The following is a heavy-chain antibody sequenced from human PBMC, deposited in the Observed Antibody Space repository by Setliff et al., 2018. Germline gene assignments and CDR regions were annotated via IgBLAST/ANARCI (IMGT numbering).Heavy chain of an antibody. J-gene: IGHJ4*02. CDR1: AFTFSRYS. CDR2: ISSSGSFE. V-gene: IGHV3-21*01. D-gene: IGHD2-15*01. CDR3: ARTCSGSGCYAGLES. Sequence: GGSLRLSCVASAFTFSRYSMNWVRQAPGKGLEWVSSISSSGSFEFYADSVKGRFTISRDNANNSMSLQMNSLRAEDSGVYYRARTCSGSGCYAGLESWGQGTPVTVSS.